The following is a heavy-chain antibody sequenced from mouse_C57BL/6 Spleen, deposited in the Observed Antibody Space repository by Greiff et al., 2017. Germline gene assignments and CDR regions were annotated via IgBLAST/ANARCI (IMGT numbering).Heavy chain of an antibody. Sequence: QVQLQQPGAELVRPGSSVKLSCKASGYTFTSYWMHWVKQRPIQGLEWIGNIDPSDSETHYNQKFKDKATLTVDKSSSTAYMQLSSLTSEDSAVYYCARYAGSSFWYFDVWGTGTTITVSS. CDR2: IDPSDSET. CDR1: GYTFTSYW. D-gene: IGHD1-1*01. V-gene: IGHV1-52*01. CDR3: ARYAGSSFWYFDV. J-gene: IGHJ1*03.